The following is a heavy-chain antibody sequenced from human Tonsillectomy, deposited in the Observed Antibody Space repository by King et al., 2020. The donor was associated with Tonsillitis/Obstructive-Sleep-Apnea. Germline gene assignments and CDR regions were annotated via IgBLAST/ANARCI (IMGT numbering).Heavy chain of an antibody. D-gene: IGHD3-22*01. CDR2: IDTSDSYT. J-gene: IGHJ4*02. V-gene: IGHV5-10-1*03. CDR3: ARYGSYDATSGHNFDY. CDR1: GYSFTSYW. Sequence: QLVQSGAEVKKPGESLRISCKGSGYSFTSYWISWVRQMPGKGLEWMGRIDTSDSYTNYSPSFQGHVTISADKSISTAYLQWNSLKTSDTAMYYCARYGSYDATSGHNFDYWGQGTLVTVSS.